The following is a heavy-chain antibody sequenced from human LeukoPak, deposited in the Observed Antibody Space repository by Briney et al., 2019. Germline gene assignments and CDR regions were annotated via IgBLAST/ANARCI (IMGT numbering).Heavy chain of an antibody. CDR2: TSSRSSYI. D-gene: IGHD6-19*01. J-gene: IGHJ4*02. CDR3: KAVAEGGY. V-gene: IGHV3-21*01. Sequence: GESLTLSCAVSGFSFSSYNMRWVRPAPGKGLEWVTSTSSRSSYIYYEDSVKGRFTISRDNAKNSLSLQVNSVIAEDTAVYYFKAVAEGGYWGQGTPVTVSS. CDR1: GFSFSSYN.